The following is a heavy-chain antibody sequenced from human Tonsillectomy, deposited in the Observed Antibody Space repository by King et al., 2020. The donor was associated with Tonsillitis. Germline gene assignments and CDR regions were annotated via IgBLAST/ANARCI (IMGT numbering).Heavy chain of an antibody. CDR1: GFTFSNYA. J-gene: IGHJ5*02. Sequence: VQLVESGGGLVQPGGSLRLSCSASGFTFSNYAFHWVRQAPGKGLESVSAISTNGGSTYYADSVKGRITMSRDNSKNTLYLQMSSLRPEDTALYYCVKDTVTAMTWGQGSLVTVSS. CDR2: ISTNGGST. D-gene: IGHD2-21*02. V-gene: IGHV3-64D*06. CDR3: VKDTVTAMT.